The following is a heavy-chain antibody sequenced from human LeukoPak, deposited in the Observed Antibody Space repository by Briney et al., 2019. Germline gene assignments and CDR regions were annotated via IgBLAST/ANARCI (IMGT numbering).Heavy chain of an antibody. V-gene: IGHV3-74*01. CDR2: INSDGSTT. Sequence: GGSLRLSCAASGFTFDDYAMHWVRQAPGKGLVWVSRINSDGSTTTYADSVKGRFTISRDNAKNTLYLQMNGLRAEDTAVYYCARAALDCSSTSCPFDYWGQGTLVTVSS. J-gene: IGHJ4*02. CDR1: GFTFDDYA. CDR3: ARAALDCSSTSCPFDY. D-gene: IGHD2-2*01.